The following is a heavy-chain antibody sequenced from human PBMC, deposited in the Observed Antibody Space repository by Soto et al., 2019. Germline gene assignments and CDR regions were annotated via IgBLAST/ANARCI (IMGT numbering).Heavy chain of an antibody. J-gene: IGHJ5*02. Sequence: PSETLSLTCTVSGGSVSSGSYYWSWIRQPPGKGLEWIGYIYYSGSTNYNPSLKSRVTISVDTSKNQFSLKVSSVTAADTAVYYCASVLVVDNWFDPWGQGTLVTVSS. V-gene: IGHV4-61*01. CDR1: GGSVSSGSYY. D-gene: IGHD3-22*01. CDR3: ASVLVVDNWFDP. CDR2: IYYSGST.